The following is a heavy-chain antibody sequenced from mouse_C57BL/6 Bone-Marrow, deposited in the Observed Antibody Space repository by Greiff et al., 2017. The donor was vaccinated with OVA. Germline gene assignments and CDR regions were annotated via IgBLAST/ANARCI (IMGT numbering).Heavy chain of an antibody. CDR2: ISSGSSTI. J-gene: IGHJ2*01. CDR1: GFTFSDYG. CDR3: ARGGRENYFDY. V-gene: IGHV5-17*01. Sequence: EVKLMESGGGLVKPGGSLKLSCAASGFTFSDYGMHWVRQAPEKGLEWVAYISSGSSTIYYADTVKGRFTISRDNAKNTLFLQMTSLRSEDTAMYYCARGGRENYFDYWGQGTTLTVSS.